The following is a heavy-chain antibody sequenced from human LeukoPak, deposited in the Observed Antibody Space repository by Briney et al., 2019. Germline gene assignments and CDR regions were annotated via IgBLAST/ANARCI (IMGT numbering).Heavy chain of an antibody. CDR3: ARGRCGGDCYPNWFDP. J-gene: IGHJ5*02. CDR1: GESFSGYY. CDR2: INHSGSA. V-gene: IGHV4-34*01. Sequence: SETLSLTCAVHGESFSGYYWSWIRQPPGKGLEWIAEINHSGSANFSPSLKSRVTISVDTSKNQFSLKLSSVTAADTAIYYCARGRCGGDCYPNWFDPWGQGTLVTVSS. D-gene: IGHD2-21*02.